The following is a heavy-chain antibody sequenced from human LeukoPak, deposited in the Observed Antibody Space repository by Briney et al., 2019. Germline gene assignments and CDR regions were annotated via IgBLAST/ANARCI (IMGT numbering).Heavy chain of an antibody. CDR3: PRHLAERATISVDAFVI. D-gene: IGHD1-26*01. J-gene: IGHJ3*02. CDR2: VYITGST. V-gene: IGHV4-4*09. Sequence: SETLSLTCTLSGSSICSYSWSWVRHPPGKGLGWVWYVYITGSTHYNPSLKSPGTISLDTSKNQPSLRLSSVTDADTSVFYCPRHLAERATISVDAFVIWGEGTMVSVSP. CDR1: GSSICSYS.